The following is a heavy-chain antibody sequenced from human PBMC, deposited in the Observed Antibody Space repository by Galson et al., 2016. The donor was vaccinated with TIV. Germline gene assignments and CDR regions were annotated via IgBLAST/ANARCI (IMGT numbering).Heavy chain of an antibody. D-gene: IGHD2-21*01. CDR2: ISSGSST. CDR3: ARDRRHCGNECYLYYYYGMDV. J-gene: IGHJ6*02. V-gene: IGHV3-66*02. CDR1: GLIVSNNY. Sequence: SLRLSCAASGLIVSNNYMSWVHQAPGKGLEWVSLISSGSSTSYSDSVKGRFTISRDNSKNTLYLQMNSLRPEDTAVYYCARDRRHCGNECYLYYYYGMDVWGQGATVTVSS.